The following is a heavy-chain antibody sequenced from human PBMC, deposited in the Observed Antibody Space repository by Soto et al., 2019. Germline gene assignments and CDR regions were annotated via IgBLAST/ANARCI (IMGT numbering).Heavy chain of an antibody. D-gene: IGHD3-3*01. J-gene: IGHJ4*02. V-gene: IGHV3-30-3*01. Sequence: PRGSLRLSCAASGFTFSSYAMHWVRQAPGKGLEWVAVISYDGSNKYYADSVKGRFTISRDNSKNTLYLQMNSLRAEDTAVYYCARGHRPYDFWSGPFDYWCQGTLVTVSS. CDR3: ARGHRPYDFWSGPFDY. CDR2: ISYDGSNK. CDR1: GFTFSSYA.